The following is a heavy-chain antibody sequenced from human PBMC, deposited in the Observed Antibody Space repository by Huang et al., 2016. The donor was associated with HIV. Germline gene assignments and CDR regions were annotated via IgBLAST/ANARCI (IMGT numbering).Heavy chain of an antibody. Sequence: QVQLQESGPGLVKPSETLSVTCTVSGGSISSHYWCWIRQPPGTGLAWIGSMSYNGVPTYNPPLKSLVTMSVETSKSQFSLKVNSVTTGDTAVYYCAREQQLGLALYSSNSIFDYWGQGALVTVSS. CDR2: MSYNGVP. V-gene: IGHV4-59*11. CDR1: GGSISSHY. CDR3: AREQQLGLALYSSNSIFDY. J-gene: IGHJ4*02. D-gene: IGHD2-2*01.